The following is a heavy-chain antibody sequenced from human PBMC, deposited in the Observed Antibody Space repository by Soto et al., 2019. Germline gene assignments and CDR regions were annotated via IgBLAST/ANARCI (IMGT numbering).Heavy chain of an antibody. CDR1: GGTFSSYA. D-gene: IGHD5-12*01. CDR2: IIPIFGTA. J-gene: IGHJ6*04. Sequence: GASVKVSCKASGGTFSSYAISWVRQAPGQGLEWMRGIIPIFGTANYAQKFQGRVTITAYESTSTAYMELISLRSEDTSLYDCAREEGMVATNYYGMDVWGKGTTVTVSS. CDR3: AREEGMVATNYYGMDV. V-gene: IGHV1-69*13.